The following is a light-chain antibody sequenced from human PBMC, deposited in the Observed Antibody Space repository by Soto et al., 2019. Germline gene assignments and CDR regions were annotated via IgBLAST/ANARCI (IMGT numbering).Light chain of an antibody. V-gene: IGKV3-15*01. CDR3: QQYNSWPLIT. J-gene: IGKJ5*01. CDR2: GAS. CDR1: ESVSTN. Sequence: ERVVTQSPATLSVSPGEGATLSCRASESVSTNLAWYQQKPGQAPRLLIFGASTRATGIPDRFSGSGSGTDFTLTISFLQSEDFAVYYCQQYNSWPLITFGPGTRLEIK.